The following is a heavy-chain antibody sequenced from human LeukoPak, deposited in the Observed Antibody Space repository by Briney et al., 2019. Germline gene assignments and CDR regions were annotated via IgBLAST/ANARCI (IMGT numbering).Heavy chain of an antibody. Sequence: GGSLRLSCAASGFTFSSYAMSWVRQPPGKGLEWVSAISGIGGSTYYADSVKGRFTISRDNSKNTLYLQMNSLRAEDTAVYYCAKNGDRGAYCSGGSCYPYYYYNMDVWGKGTTVTISS. CDR3: AKNGDRGAYCSGGSCYPYYYYNMDV. CDR2: ISGIGGST. D-gene: IGHD2-15*01. V-gene: IGHV3-23*01. CDR1: GFTFSSYA. J-gene: IGHJ6*03.